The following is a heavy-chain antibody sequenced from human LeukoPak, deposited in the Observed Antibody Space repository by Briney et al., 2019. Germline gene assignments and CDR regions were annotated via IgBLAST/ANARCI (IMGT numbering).Heavy chain of an antibody. J-gene: IGHJ4*02. D-gene: IGHD2-2*01. Sequence: PSETLSLTCTVSGRSISSYYCSWIRLPAGEGLEWIGLIYTSGSTNYNASPKSRVTMSVDTSTNQFSLKLSSVTAEDTAVYYCARDYCSSTSCYLYYCDYWGQGTLVTVSS. CDR3: ARDYCSSTSCYLYYCDY. V-gene: IGHV4-4*07. CDR1: GRSISSYY. CDR2: IYTSGST.